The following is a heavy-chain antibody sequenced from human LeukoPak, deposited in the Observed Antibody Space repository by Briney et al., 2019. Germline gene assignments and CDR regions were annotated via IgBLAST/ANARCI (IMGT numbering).Heavy chain of an antibody. Sequence: QPGRSLRLSCAASGFTFSSYGMHWVRQAPGEGLEWVAVISYDGSNKYYADSVKGRFTISRDNSKNTLYLQMNSLRAEDTAVYYCAKTYEGIAAAGTGFIDYWGQGTLVTVSS. D-gene: IGHD6-13*01. CDR3: AKTYEGIAAAGTGFIDY. CDR1: GFTFSSYG. V-gene: IGHV3-30*18. J-gene: IGHJ4*02. CDR2: ISYDGSNK.